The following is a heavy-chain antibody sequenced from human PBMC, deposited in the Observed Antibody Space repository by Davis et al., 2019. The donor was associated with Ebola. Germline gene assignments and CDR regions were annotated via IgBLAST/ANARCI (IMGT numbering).Heavy chain of an antibody. V-gene: IGHV5-51*01. CDR2: FYPGDSDT. CDR3: ARASSRMSTFNI. D-gene: IGHD6-13*01. Sequence: PGGSLRLSCKGSGYSFSSYWIAWVRQMPGKGLEWMGIFYPGDSDTRYSPSFQGQVTVSADKSISTAYLQWSSLKASDTAMYYCARASSRMSTFNIWGHGTMVTVSS. CDR1: GYSFSSYW. J-gene: IGHJ3*02.